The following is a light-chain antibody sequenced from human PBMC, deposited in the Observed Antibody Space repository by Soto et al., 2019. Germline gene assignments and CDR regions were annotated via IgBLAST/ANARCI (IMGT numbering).Light chain of an antibody. CDR1: SSDVGDYNS. Sequence: QSALTQPRSVSGSPGQSVTVSCSGTSSDVGDYNSVSWYQQHPGKAPKLMIYDVSKRPSGVPDRFSGSKSGNTASLTISGLQAEDEADYYCCSYVGGYSYVFGIVTKVTVL. J-gene: IGLJ1*01. CDR2: DVS. V-gene: IGLV2-11*01. CDR3: CSYVGGYSYV.